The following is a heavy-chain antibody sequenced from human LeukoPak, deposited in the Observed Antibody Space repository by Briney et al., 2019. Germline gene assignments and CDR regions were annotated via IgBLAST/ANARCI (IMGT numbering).Heavy chain of an antibody. D-gene: IGHD6-19*01. CDR1: GFSFSSYA. CDR3: AKEQGGMEVANTNGYFDY. V-gene: IGHV3-23*01. CDR2: ISGGGDKT. Sequence: GGSLRLSCAACGFSFSSYAMSWVRRAPGKGLEWVTAISGGGDKTHYADSVKGRFTIFRDNSKNTLYVQMNSLRADDTAVYYCAKEQGGMEVANTNGYFDYWGQGSLVTVSS. J-gene: IGHJ4*02.